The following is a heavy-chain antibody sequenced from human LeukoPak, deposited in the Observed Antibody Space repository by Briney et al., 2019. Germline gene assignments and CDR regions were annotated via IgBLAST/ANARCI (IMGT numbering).Heavy chain of an antibody. CDR3: ARGPGIVGADPELDV. CDR1: GGSISSYY. CDR2: IYYSGST. J-gene: IGHJ6*02. V-gene: IGHV4-59*01. Sequence: SATLSLTCTVSGGSISSYYWSWIRQPPGKGLEWIGYIYYSGSTTYNPSLKSRVTISVDTSKNQFSLRLSSVTAADTAVYYCARGPGIVGADPELDVWGQGTTVTVSS. D-gene: IGHD1-26*01.